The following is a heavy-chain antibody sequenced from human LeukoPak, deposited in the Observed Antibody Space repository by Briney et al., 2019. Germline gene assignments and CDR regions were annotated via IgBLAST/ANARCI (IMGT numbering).Heavy chain of an antibody. Sequence: GASVKVSCKASGYTFTSYGISWVRQASGQGLEWMGWISAYNGNTNYAQKLQGRVTMTTDTSTSTAYMELRSLRSDDTAVYYCAREGLRSIAARRGTRDYMDVWGKGTTVIVSS. D-gene: IGHD6-6*01. CDR3: AREGLRSIAARRGTRDYMDV. V-gene: IGHV1-18*01. CDR1: GYTFTSYG. CDR2: ISAYNGNT. J-gene: IGHJ6*03.